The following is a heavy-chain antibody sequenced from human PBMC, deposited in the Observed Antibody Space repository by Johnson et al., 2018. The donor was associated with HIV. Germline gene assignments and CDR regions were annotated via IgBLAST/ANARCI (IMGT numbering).Heavy chain of an antibody. J-gene: IGHJ3*02. CDR3: ASLQDIVVVPAAIGAFDI. D-gene: IGHD2-2*02. V-gene: IGHV3-30*03. Sequence: QVQLVESAGGVVQPGRSLRLSCAASGFTFSTYGMHWVRQAPGKGLEWVAVITYDGSNKYYADSVKGRFTISRDNSKNPLYLQMNSLRAEDTAVYYCASLQDIVVVPAAIGAFDIWGQGTMVTVSS. CDR2: ITYDGSNK. CDR1: GFTFSTYG.